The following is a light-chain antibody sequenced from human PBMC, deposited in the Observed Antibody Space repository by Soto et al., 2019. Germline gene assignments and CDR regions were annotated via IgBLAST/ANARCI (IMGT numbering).Light chain of an antibody. J-gene: IGLJ1*01. CDR1: SSNIGAGYD. CDR2: GNS. Sequence: QSVLTQPPSVSGAPGQRVTISCTGSSSNIGAGYDVHWYQQLPGTAPKLLIYGNSNRPSGVPDRFSGSKSGTSASLAITGLQAEDEADYYCQSHDNSLSGFYVFGTGTKATVL. CDR3: QSHDNSLSGFYV. V-gene: IGLV1-40*01.